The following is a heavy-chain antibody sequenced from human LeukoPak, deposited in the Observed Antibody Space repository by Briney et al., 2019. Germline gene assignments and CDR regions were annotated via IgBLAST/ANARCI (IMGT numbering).Heavy chain of an antibody. CDR1: GGSFSGYY. J-gene: IGHJ4*02. V-gene: IGHV4-34*01. CDR2: INHSGST. CDR3: ARTDDSSGYYPFDY. D-gene: IGHD3-22*01. Sequence: SETLSLTCAVYGGSFSGYYWSWIRQPPGKGLEWIGEINHSGSTNYNPSLRSRVTISVDTSKNQFSLKLSSVTAADTAVYYCARTDDSSGYYPFDYWGQGTLVTVSS.